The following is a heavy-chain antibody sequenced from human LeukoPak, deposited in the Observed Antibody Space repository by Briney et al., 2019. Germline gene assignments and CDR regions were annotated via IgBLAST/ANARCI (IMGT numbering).Heavy chain of an antibody. V-gene: IGHV3-33*01. D-gene: IGHD1-26*01. Sequence: GGSLRLSCATSGLTLSSYGIHWVRQAPGKGMEWVAVVSNDGRNEYYADSVQGRFSISRDNSKNTVYLQMNSLRAEDTAVYYCARDSASTPLDYWGQGTLVTVSS. CDR2: VSNDGRNE. J-gene: IGHJ4*02. CDR3: ARDSASTPLDY. CDR1: GLTLSSYG.